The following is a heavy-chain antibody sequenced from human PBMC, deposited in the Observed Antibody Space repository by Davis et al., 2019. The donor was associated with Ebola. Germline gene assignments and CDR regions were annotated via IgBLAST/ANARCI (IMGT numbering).Heavy chain of an antibody. CDR1: AFTFSNYA. V-gene: IGHV3-30*08. J-gene: IGHJ4*02. D-gene: IGHD2/OR15-2a*01. Sequence: GQSLTISCAASAFTFSNYAMHWVRQAPGKGLEWVAVVSHSEREKFYGDSVKGRFTISRDNSENTLYLQMNSLKADDTAVYYCARAVSHEVLQYWGQGT. CDR3: ARAVSHEVLQY. CDR2: VSHSEREK.